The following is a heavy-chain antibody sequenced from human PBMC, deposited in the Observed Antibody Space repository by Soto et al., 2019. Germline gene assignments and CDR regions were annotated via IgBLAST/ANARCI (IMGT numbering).Heavy chain of an antibody. V-gene: IGHV4-31*03. J-gene: IGHJ4*02. CDR1: GGSISSGGYY. CDR2: IDYSGST. D-gene: IGHD3-9*01. CDR3: ARVRGKKLRYFHWLTHYFDY. Sequence: ASETLSLTCTVSGGSISSGGYYWSWIRQHPWKGLEWIGYIDYSGSTYYNPSLKSRVTISVETSKTQFSLKLSSVTAADTAVYYCARVRGKKLRYFHWLTHYFDYWGQGTLVTVSS.